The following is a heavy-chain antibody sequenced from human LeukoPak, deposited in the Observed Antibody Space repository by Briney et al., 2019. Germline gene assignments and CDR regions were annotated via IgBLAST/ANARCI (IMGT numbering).Heavy chain of an antibody. J-gene: IGHJ3*02. Sequence: GGSLRLSCAASGLTVSSNYMGWVRQGPGKGLEWVSVIYSDGSTYYTDSVKGRFAISRDNAKNTLFLQMNSLSPEDTAVYYCARDRSIEDAFDIWGQGTMVTVSS. V-gene: IGHV3-53*01. CDR2: IYSDGST. CDR3: ARDRSIEDAFDI. D-gene: IGHD3-3*02. CDR1: GLTVSSNY.